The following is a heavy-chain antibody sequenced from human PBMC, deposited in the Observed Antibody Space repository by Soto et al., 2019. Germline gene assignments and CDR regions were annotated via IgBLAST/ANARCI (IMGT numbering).Heavy chain of an antibody. V-gene: IGHV1-69*13. Sequence: GASVKVSCKASGGTFSSYAISWVRQAPGQGLEWMGGIIPIFGTANYAQKFQGRVTITADESTSTAYMELSSLRSEDTAVYYCARRRITMVRGVTDYYYYGMDVWGQGTTVTVSS. CDR2: IIPIFGTA. CDR3: ARRRITMVRGVTDYYYYGMDV. D-gene: IGHD3-10*01. CDR1: GGTFSSYA. J-gene: IGHJ6*02.